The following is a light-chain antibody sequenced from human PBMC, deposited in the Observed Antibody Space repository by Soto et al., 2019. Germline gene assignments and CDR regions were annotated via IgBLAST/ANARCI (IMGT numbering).Light chain of an antibody. CDR3: CSYTSSTSYV. CDR2: DVT. CDR1: SSDVGGYNF. V-gene: IGLV2-14*01. J-gene: IGLJ1*01. Sequence: QSALTQPASVSGSPGQSSTISCTGTSSDVGGYNFVSWYQQHPGKAPKLMIYDVTTRPSGVSNRFSGSKSGTTASLTISGLQADDEADYYCCSYTSSTSYVFGTGTKLTVL.